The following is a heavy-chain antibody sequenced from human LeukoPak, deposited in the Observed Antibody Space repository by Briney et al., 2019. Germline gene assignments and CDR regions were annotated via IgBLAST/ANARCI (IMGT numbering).Heavy chain of an antibody. J-gene: IGHJ4*02. CDR3: ARDYKYAFDN. V-gene: IGHV3-48*01. CDR2: IGIDSGNT. Sequence: GGSLRLSCAASGFTFSDYSMNGVRQASGKGLEWISYIGIDSGNTNYADSVKGRFTISGDKAKNSLYLQMNSLRVEDTAVYYCARDYKYAFDNWGQGTLVTVSS. D-gene: IGHD5-24*01. CDR1: GFTFSDYS.